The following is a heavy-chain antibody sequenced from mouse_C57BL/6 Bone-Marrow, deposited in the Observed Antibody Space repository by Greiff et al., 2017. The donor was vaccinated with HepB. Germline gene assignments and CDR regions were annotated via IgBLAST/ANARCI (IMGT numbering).Heavy chain of an antibody. CDR1: GFNIKDDY. CDR3: TTWDGKAWFAY. D-gene: IGHD2-1*01. Sequence: EVQLQQSGAELVRQGASVKLSCTASGFNIKDDYMHWVKQRPEQGLEWIGWIDPENGDTEYASKFQGKATITADTSSNTAYLQLSSLTSEDTAVYYCTTWDGKAWFAYWGQGTLVTVSA. V-gene: IGHV14-4*01. J-gene: IGHJ3*01. CDR2: IDPENGDT.